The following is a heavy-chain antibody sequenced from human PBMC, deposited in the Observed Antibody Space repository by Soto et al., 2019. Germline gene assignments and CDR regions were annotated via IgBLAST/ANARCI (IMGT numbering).Heavy chain of an antibody. CDR2: IGTAGDT. CDR3: ARGQEVGAHFFDS. D-gene: IGHD2-15*01. J-gene: IGHJ4*02. V-gene: IGHV3-13*01. CDR1: GFTFSGFD. Sequence: GGSLRLSCEASGFTFSGFDMHWFRQPTGKGLEWVSTIGTAGDTYYAVSVKGRFTISRDNAKNSLSLQMNSLRAGDTAVYFCARGQEVGAHFFDSWGQGXQVTVYS.